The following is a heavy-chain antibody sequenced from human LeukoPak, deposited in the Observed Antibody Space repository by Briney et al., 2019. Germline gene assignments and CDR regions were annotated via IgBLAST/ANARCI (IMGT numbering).Heavy chain of an antibody. CDR3: TTDTSGYGGYEPCY. V-gene: IGHV3-15*01. CDR1: GFSFSLYE. CDR2: IKSKTDGGTT. D-gene: IGHD5-12*01. J-gene: IGHJ4*02. Sequence: PGGSLRLSCAASGFSFSLYEMNWVRQAPGKGLEWVGRIKSKTDGGTTDYAAPVKGRFTISRDDSKNTLYLQMNSLKTEDTAVYYCTTDTSGYGGYEPCYWGQGTLVTVSS.